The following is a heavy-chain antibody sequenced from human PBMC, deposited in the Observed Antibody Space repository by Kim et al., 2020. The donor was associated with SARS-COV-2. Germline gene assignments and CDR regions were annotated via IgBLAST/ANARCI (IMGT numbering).Heavy chain of an antibody. CDR2: IDAGGGNT. Sequence: ASVKVSCKASGYTFSRYAIHWMRQAPGQRLEWMGWIDAGGGNTKYSQRFQGRVTITRDTSASTTYMELSSLRSEDTDIYYCARGWSATGIDPWGQGTLVTVSS. J-gene: IGHJ5*02. CDR1: GYTFSRYA. CDR3: ARGWSATGIDP. D-gene: IGHD2-15*01. V-gene: IGHV1-3*01.